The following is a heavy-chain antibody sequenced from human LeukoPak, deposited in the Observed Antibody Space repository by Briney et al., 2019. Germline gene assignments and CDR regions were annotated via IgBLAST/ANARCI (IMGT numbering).Heavy chain of an antibody. D-gene: IGHD1-26*01. J-gene: IGHJ3*02. Sequence: ASVKVSCKASGYAFTSCGISWVGQAPGHGLEWMGWISAYNGNTNYAQRLQGRVTTTTDTSTSTAYMELRSLRSDDTAVYYCASGAGGAAFDIWGQGTMGTVSS. V-gene: IGHV1-18*01. CDR1: GYAFTSCG. CDR2: ISAYNGNT. CDR3: ASGAGGAAFDI.